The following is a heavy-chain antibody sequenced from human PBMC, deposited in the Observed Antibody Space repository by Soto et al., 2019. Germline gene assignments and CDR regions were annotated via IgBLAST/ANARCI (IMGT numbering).Heavy chain of an antibody. J-gene: IGHJ6*02. CDR3: AKDPVLYDFWSGNLAPLYYYYGMDV. D-gene: IGHD3-3*01. V-gene: IGHV3-23*01. Sequence: PGGSLRLSCAASGFTFSSYAMSWVRQAPGKGLEWVSAISGSGGSTYYADSVKGRFTISRDNSKNTLYLQMNSLRAEDTAVYYCAKDPVLYDFWSGNLAPLYYYYGMDVWGQGTTVTVSS. CDR2: ISGSGGST. CDR1: GFTFSSYA.